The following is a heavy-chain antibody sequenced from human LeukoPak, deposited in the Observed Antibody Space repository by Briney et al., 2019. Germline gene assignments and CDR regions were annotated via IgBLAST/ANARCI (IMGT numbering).Heavy chain of an antibody. D-gene: IGHD1-26*01. CDR3: ARDSGSYDGYYYMDV. CDR1: GGTFSSYA. J-gene: IGHJ6*03. V-gene: IGHV1-69*05. CDR2: IIPIFGTA. Sequence: SVNVSCKASGGTFSSYAISWVRQAPGQGLEWMGGIIPIFGTANYAQNFQGRVTITTDESTSTAYMELSSLRSEDTAVYYCARDSGSYDGYYYMDVWGKGTTVTVSS.